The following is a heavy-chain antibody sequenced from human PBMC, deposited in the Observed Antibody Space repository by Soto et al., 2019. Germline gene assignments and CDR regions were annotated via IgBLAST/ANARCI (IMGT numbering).Heavy chain of an antibody. V-gene: IGHV2-70*01. CDR3: ARLPSSAWYDGWYFDY. Sequence: SGPTPVNPTQPLPLTCAFSGFSLSSGGLCVGWIRQPPGKALEWLAIIDWDDAKYYSTSLKTRLTISKDTSKNQVVLTMTNMDPVDTATYYCARLPSSAWYDGWYFDYWCPGALVTVSS. D-gene: IGHD6-19*01. J-gene: IGHJ4*02. CDR1: GFSLSSGGLC. CDR2: IDWDDAK.